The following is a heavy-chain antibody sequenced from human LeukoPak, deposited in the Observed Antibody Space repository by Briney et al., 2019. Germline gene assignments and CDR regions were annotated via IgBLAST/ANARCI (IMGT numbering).Heavy chain of an antibody. J-gene: IGHJ4*02. V-gene: IGHV3-7*01. D-gene: IGHD2-15*01. Sequence: GGSLRLSCAASGFTFSNYWMNWVRQAPGKGLEWEANIKQDGSEKYYVDSVKGRFTISGDNAKRSLYLQMNSLRAEDTAVYYCGNSRWGWGQGTLVTVSS. CDR1: GFTFSNYW. CDR2: IKQDGSEK. CDR3: GNSRWG.